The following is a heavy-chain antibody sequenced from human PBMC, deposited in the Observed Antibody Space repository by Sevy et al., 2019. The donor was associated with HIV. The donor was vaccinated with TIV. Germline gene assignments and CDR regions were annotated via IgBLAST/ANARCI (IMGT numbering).Heavy chain of an antibody. CDR1: GFTFDDYT. D-gene: IGHD3-10*01. J-gene: IGHJ4*02. Sequence: GGSLRLSCAASGFTFDDYTMHWVRQVPGKGLEWVSFISWDAKKTDYADSVEGRFTVSRDNRKNSLYLQMNSLRSEDTALYICAKDIPGYSGFDHWGQGTLVTVSS. V-gene: IGHV3-43*01. CDR3: AKDIPGYSGFDH. CDR2: ISWDAKKT.